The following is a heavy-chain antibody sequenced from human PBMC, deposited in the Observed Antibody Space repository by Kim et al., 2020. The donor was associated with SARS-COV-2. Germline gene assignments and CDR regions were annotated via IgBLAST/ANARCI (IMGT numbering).Heavy chain of an antibody. CDR1: GFTFSDYY. D-gene: IGHD6-13*01. V-gene: IGHV3-11*05. Sequence: GGSLRLSCAASGFTFSDYYMGWIRQAPGKGLEWVSYISSRGNDANYADSVKGRFTSSRDNAKNSLFLQMNSLRTEDTALYYCARGGNRWYTLDFDYWGQGIVVTVSS. CDR2: ISSRGNDA. CDR3: ARGGNRWYTLDFDY. J-gene: IGHJ4*02.